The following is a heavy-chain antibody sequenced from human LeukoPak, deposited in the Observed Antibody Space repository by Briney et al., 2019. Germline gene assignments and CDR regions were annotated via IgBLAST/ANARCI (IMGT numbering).Heavy chain of an antibody. D-gene: IGHD4-17*01. CDR2: IYTTGSS. CDR3: ARESHGAVTLDY. V-gene: IGHV4-4*07. Sequence: PSETLSLTCTVSGGSISTYYWTWIRQPAGKGLEWIGRIYTTGSSNYNPSLKSRVSMSVDTSKNQLSLKLSSVTAADTAVYYCARESHGAVTLDYWGQGTLVTVSS. CDR1: GGSISTYY. J-gene: IGHJ4*02.